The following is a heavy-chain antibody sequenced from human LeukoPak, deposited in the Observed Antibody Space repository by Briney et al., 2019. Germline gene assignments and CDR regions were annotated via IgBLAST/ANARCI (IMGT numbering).Heavy chain of an antibody. J-gene: IGHJ6*02. V-gene: IGHV3-23*01. CDR3: AKDSVFGVYYYYYGMDV. CDR2: ISGSGGST. Sequence: SGGSLRLSCAASGFTFSSYAMSWVRQAPGKGLEWVSAISGSGGSTYYADSVKGRFTISRDNSKNTLYLQMNSLRAEDTAVYYCAKDSVFGVYYYYYGMDVWGQGTTVTVSS. D-gene: IGHD3-3*01. CDR1: GFTFSSYA.